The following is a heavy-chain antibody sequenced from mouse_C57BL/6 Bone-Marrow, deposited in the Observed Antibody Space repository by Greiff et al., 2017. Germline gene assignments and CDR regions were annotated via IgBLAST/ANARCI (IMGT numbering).Heavy chain of an antibody. V-gene: IGHV14-4*01. CDR1: GFNFKDDY. CDR2: IDPENGDT. Sequence: VQLQQSGAELVRPGASVKLSCTASGFNFKDDYMHWVKQRPEQGLEWIGWIDPENGDTEYASKFQGKATITAGTSSNTAYLQLSSLTSEDTAVYYCTTLDSNYRYYAMDYWGQGTSVTVSS. CDR3: TTLDSNYRYYAMDY. J-gene: IGHJ4*01. D-gene: IGHD2-5*01.